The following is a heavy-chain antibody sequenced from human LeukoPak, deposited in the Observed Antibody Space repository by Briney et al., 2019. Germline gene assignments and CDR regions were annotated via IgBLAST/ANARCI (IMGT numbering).Heavy chain of an antibody. J-gene: IGHJ4*02. Sequence: GGSLRLSCAASGFTVSSNYMSWVRQAPGKGLEWVSVIYSGGSTYYADSVKGRFTISRHNSKNTLYLRMNSLRAEDTAVYYCAREGRSSWLTYFDYWGQGTLVTVSS. CDR1: GFTVSSNY. V-gene: IGHV3-53*04. CDR3: AREGRSSWLTYFDY. D-gene: IGHD6-13*01. CDR2: IYSGGST.